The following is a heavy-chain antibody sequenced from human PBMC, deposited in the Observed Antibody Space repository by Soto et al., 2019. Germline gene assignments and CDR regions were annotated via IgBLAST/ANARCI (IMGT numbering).Heavy chain of an antibody. D-gene: IGHD2-2*01. CDR3: ARRGQKYQLLHGWFDP. CDR1: GGTFSSYA. Sequence: ASVKVSCKASGGTFSSYAISWVRQAPGQGLEWMGGIIPIFGTANYAQKFQGRVTITADESTSTAYMELSSLRSEDTAVYYCARRGQKYQLLHGWFDPWGQGTLVTVSS. V-gene: IGHV1-69*13. CDR2: IIPIFGTA. J-gene: IGHJ5*02.